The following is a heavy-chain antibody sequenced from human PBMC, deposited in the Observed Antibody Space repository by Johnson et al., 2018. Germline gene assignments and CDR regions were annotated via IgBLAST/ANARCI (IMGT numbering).Heavy chain of an antibody. CDR3: ARGYYGAGSHFGMDV. J-gene: IGHJ6*02. D-gene: IGHD3-10*01. V-gene: IGHV3-48*02. CDR2: ITSSSGAI. CDR1: GFTFSAYG. Sequence: EVQLVETGGGLEQPGGSLRLSCSASGFTFSAYGMNWVRQAPGKGLEWVSYITSSSGAIYYADSVRGRVTISRDNAKNSLYLQMNSLRDEDTAVYYCARGYYGAGSHFGMDVWGQGTTVTVSS.